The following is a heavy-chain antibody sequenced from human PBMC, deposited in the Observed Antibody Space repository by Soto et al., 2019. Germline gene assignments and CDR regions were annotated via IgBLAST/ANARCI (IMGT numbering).Heavy chain of an antibody. Sequence: EVKLVESGGALVQPGGSLRLSCTASGFDFSGSEMNWFRQAAGKGLEWVAYITGSGGVTFHADSVKGRFSISRDNAKNSLCLDMSDLTADDTGVYYCAKVAPFILGSPFWGQGTLVTVSS. J-gene: IGHJ4*02. CDR2: ITGSGGVT. CDR1: GFDFSGSE. D-gene: IGHD2-21*01. V-gene: IGHV3-48*03. CDR3: AKVAPFILGSPF.